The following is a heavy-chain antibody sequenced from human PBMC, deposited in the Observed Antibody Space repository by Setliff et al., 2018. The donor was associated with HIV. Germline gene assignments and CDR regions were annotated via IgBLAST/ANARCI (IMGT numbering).Heavy chain of an antibody. Sequence: TSETLSLTCSVSSDSISSGSYYRSWIRLPAGKGLEWIGYIYYSGSTNYNPSLKSRVTISVDTSKNQFSLKLCSVTAADTAVYYCARYLFCGGDCYSGFDYWGQGTLVTVSS. CDR3: ARYLFCGGDCYSGFDY. J-gene: IGHJ4*02. CDR1: SDSISSGSYY. V-gene: IGHV4-61*10. D-gene: IGHD2-21*02. CDR2: IYYSGST.